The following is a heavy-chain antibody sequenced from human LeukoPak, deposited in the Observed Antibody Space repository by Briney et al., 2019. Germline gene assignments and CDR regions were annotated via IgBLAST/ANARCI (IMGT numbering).Heavy chain of an antibody. CDR3: ARGQLWFGESFDI. J-gene: IGHJ3*02. Sequence: SETLSLTCTVSGGSISSYYWSWIRQPPGKGLKWIGYIYHSGSANYNPSLKSRVTISVDTSNNQFSLKLSSVTAADTAVYYCARGQLWFGESFDIWGQGTMVTVSS. CDR2: IYHSGSA. CDR1: GGSISSYY. V-gene: IGHV4-59*01. D-gene: IGHD3-10*01.